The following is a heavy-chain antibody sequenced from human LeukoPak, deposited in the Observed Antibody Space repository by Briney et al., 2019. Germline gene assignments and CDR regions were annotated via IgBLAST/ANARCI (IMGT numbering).Heavy chain of an antibody. V-gene: IGHV1-2*02. Sequence: ASVKVSCKASGYTFTSYGISWVRQAPGQGLEWMGWINPNSGGTNYAQKFQGRVTMTRDTSISTAYMELSRLRSDDTAVYYCARGRTGIAAAGTGMYYYYMDVWGKGTTVTVSS. D-gene: IGHD6-13*01. CDR1: GYTFTSYG. J-gene: IGHJ6*03. CDR3: ARGRTGIAAAGTGMYYYYMDV. CDR2: INPNSGGT.